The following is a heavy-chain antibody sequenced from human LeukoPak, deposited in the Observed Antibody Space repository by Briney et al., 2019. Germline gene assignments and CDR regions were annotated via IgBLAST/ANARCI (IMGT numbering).Heavy chain of an antibody. Sequence: SETLSLTCTVSGGSITSSSYYWGWIRQPPGKGLEWIGSIYYSGSTYYNPSLKSRVTISVDTSKNQFSLKLSSVTGADTSVYYCAREWYYYDSSGYRYYYYGMDVWGQGTTVTVSS. CDR1: GGSITSSSYY. CDR3: AREWYYYDSSGYRYYYYGMDV. CDR2: IYYSGST. J-gene: IGHJ6*02. D-gene: IGHD3-22*01. V-gene: IGHV4-39*02.